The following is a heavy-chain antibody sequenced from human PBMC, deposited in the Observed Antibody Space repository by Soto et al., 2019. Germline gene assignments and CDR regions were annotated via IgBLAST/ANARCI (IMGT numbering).Heavy chain of an antibody. V-gene: IGHV4-59*01. Sequence: SETLSLTCTVSGGSISSDYWSWIRQPPGKGQEWIGYIYYSGSTNYNPSLKSRVTISVDTSKNQFSLKLSSVTAADTAVYYCASRYGGNFDYWGQGTLVTGSS. J-gene: IGHJ4*02. CDR2: IYYSGST. D-gene: IGHD3-16*01. CDR3: ASRYGGNFDY. CDR1: GGSISSDY.